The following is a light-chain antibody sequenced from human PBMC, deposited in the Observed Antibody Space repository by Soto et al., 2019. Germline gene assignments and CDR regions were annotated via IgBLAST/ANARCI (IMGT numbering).Light chain of an antibody. CDR2: DAS. CDR3: QQSYRSPPT. CDR1: QSISSK. J-gene: IGKJ1*01. V-gene: IGKV1-39*01. Sequence: DLQMTQSPSSLSASVGDRVTITCRASQSISSKLNWYQQRPGKVPKLLIYDASSLQSGVPSRFSGSGSGTDFTLTISSLQPEDFATYFCQQSYRSPPTFGQGTKVEIK.